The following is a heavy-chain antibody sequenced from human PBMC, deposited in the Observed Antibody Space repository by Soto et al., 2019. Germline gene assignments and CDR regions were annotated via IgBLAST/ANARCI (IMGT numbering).Heavy chain of an antibody. D-gene: IGHD6-6*01. J-gene: IGHJ4*02. V-gene: IGHV4-59*01. CDR1: GGSIRRYY. CDR2: IYYSGST. CDR3: ARRVGRGSIAARLMWYAY. Sequence: PSETLSLTCNVSGGSIRRYYWSWIRQPPGWGLEWIGYIYYSGSTNYNHSLKSRVTISVDTSKNQFSLKLSSVTAADTAVYYCARRVGRGSIAARLMWYAYWGQGTLVTVS.